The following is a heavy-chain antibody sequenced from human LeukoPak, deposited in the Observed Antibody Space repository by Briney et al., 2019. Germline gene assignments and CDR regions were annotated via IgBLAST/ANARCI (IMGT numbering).Heavy chain of an antibody. CDR1: GGSISSHY. CDR2: IYYSGST. CDR3: ARVKRFYDILTGSYYYYYYMDV. J-gene: IGHJ6*03. Sequence: PSETLSLTCTVSGGSISSHYWSWIRQPPGKGLEWIGYIYYSGSTNYNPSLKSRVTISVDTSENQFSLKLSSVTAADTAVYYCARVKRFYDILTGSYYYYYYMDVWGKGTTVTVSS. V-gene: IGHV4-59*11. D-gene: IGHD3-9*01.